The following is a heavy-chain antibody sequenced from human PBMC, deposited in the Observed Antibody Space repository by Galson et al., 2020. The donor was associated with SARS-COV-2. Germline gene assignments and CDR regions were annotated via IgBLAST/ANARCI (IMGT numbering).Heavy chain of an antibody. J-gene: IGHJ3*02. V-gene: IGHV4-39*07. CDR2: IYYSGST. CDR1: GGSISSSSSY. CDR3: ARHYCTNDVCYIYAHAFDI. D-gene: IGHD2-8*01. Sequence: SQTLSLTCTVSGGSISSSSSYWGWLRQPPGKGLEWIGSIYYSGSTYYNPSLKSRVTISVDTSKNQFSLKLSPVTAADTAVYYCARHYCTNDVCYIYAHAFDIWGQWTMVTVSA.